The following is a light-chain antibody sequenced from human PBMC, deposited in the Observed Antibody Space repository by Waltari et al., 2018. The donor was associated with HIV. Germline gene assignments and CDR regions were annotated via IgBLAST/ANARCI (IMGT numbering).Light chain of an antibody. Sequence: SVLTQPPSASGPAGQRVTISRSGRTSNIGSNYVFCYQYLPGTAPKLLIHRNNERPSGVPDRFSGSPSGTSAFLAISGLRSEDEADYYCGGWDDSLGGVVFGGGTKVAVL. CDR2: RNN. CDR1: TSNIGSNY. CDR3: GGWDDSLGGVV. J-gene: IGLJ2*01. V-gene: IGLV1-47*01.